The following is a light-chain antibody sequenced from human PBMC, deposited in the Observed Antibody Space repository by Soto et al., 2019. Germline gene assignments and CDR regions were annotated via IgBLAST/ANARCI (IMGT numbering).Light chain of an antibody. V-gene: IGLV2-23*02. CDR2: EVS. J-gene: IGLJ7*01. CDR3: CSYGGTRPV. CDR1: SSDVGSHNL. Sequence: QSALTQPASVSGSPGQSITISCTGTSSDVGSHNLGSWYQQHPGQAPKLMIYEVSKRPLGVSTRFSASKSGNTASLTISGLQADDEAAYYCCSYGGTRPVFGGGTHLTVL.